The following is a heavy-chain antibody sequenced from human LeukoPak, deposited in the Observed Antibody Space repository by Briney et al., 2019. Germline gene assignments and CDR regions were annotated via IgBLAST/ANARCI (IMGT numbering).Heavy chain of an antibody. V-gene: IGHV3-30-3*01. CDR2: ISYDGSNK. CDR3: ARDLTGYYSW. CDR1: GFTFSSYA. Sequence: PGGSLRLSCAASGFTFSSYAMHWVRQAPGKGLEWVAVISYDGSNKYYADSVKGRSTISRDNSKNTLYLQMNSLRAEDTAVYYCARDLTGYYSWWGQGTLVTVSS. D-gene: IGHD3-9*01. J-gene: IGHJ4*02.